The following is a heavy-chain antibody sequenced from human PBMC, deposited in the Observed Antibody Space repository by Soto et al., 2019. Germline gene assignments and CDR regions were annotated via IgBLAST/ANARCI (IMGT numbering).Heavy chain of an antibody. CDR3: AKEGATRVGSGYYY. J-gene: IGHJ4*02. V-gene: IGHV3-30*18. D-gene: IGHD3-22*01. CDR1: GFTFSSYG. CDR2: ISYDGSNK. Sequence: GGSLRLSCAASGFTFSSYGMHWVRQAPGKGLEWVAVISYDGSNKFYADSVKGRFTISRDNSKNTPYLQMNSLRAEDTAVYYCAKEGATRVGSGYYYWGQGTLVTVSS.